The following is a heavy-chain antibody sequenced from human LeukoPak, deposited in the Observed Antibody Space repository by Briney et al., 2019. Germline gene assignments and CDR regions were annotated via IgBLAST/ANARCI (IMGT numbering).Heavy chain of an antibody. J-gene: IGHJ4*02. V-gene: IGHV1-18*01. CDR2: ISAYNGNT. D-gene: IGHD3-3*01. CDR3: ARVGGYDFWSGYFSFDY. Sequence: ASVKVSCKASGYTFTSYGISWVRQAPGQGLEWMGWISAYNGNTNYAQKLQGRVTMTTDTSTSTAYMELRSLRSDDTPVYYCARVGGYDFWSGYFSFDYWGQGTLVTVSS. CDR1: GYTFTSYG.